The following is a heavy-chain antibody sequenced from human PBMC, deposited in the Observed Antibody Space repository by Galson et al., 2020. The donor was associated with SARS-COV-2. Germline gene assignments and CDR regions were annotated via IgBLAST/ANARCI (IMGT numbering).Heavy chain of an antibody. CDR1: GTSISGGSYS. J-gene: IGHJ3*02. CDR3: ARLHYGEYAPEAFDI. Sequence: QTLSLTCAVSGTSISGGSYSWNWIRQPPGKGLEWIGYISHSGGTYYNPSLKSRVTISGDRSKNQFSLRLSSVTAADAAVYFCARLHYGEYAPEAFDIWGPGTRVTVAS. D-gene: IGHD4-17*01. V-gene: IGHV4-30-2*01. CDR2: ISHSGGT.